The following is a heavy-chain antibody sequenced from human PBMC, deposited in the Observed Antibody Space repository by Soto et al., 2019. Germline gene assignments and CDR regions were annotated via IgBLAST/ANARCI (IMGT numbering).Heavy chain of an antibody. J-gene: IGHJ4*02. Sequence: LRLSCAASGFTFSSYAMSWVRQAPGKGLEWVSAISGSGGSTYYADSVKGRFTISRDNSKNTLYLQMNSLRAEDTAVYYCAKIREDIVLVPAAMFDYWGQGTLVTVSS. CDR3: AKIREDIVLVPAAMFDY. CDR2: ISGSGGST. CDR1: GFTFSSYA. D-gene: IGHD2-2*01. V-gene: IGHV3-23*01.